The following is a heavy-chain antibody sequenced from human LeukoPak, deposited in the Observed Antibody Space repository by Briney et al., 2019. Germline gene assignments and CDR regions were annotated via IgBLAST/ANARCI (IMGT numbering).Heavy chain of an antibody. D-gene: IGHD4-23*01. V-gene: IGHV4-4*09. CDR3: ARGTSTVVTPNYYYYYCMDV. J-gene: IGHJ6*03. Sequence: SETLSLTCTVSGGSISSSHWSWIRQPPGKGLEWIGNIHTSGGTNYSPSLKSRVTISADTSRNQFSLKLSSVTAADTAVYYCARGTSTVVTPNYYYYYCMDVWGRGTTVTVSS. CDR1: GGSISSSH. CDR2: IHTSGGT.